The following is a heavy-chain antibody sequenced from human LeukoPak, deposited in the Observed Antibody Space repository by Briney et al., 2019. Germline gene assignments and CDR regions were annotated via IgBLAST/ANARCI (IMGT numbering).Heavy chain of an antibody. D-gene: IGHD1-26*01. CDR2: IKEDGSEK. J-gene: IGHJ4*02. V-gene: IGHV3-7*03. CDR3: AKEGATTSFDY. Sequence: PGGSLRLSCVGSGFTFGDFWMNWVRQAPGKGLEWVANIKEDGSEKYYVDSVKGRFTISRDNAKNSLYLQMNSLRAEDTAVYYCAKEGATTSFDYWGPGTLVTVSS. CDR1: GFTFGDFW.